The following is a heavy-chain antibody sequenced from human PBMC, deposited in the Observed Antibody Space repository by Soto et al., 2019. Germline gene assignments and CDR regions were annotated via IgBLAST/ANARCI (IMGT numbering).Heavy chain of an antibody. Sequence: GASVKVSCKASGYTFTNYDINWVRQATGQGPEYMGWMNPNSGKIGYVQKFQGRVTMTSNTSISTAYMELSSLRSEDTAVYYCASSRYCISTSCHPSSFGYYYYGMDVWGQGTTVTVSS. J-gene: IGHJ6*02. CDR3: ASSRYCISTSCHPSSFGYYYYGMDV. CDR1: GYTFTNYD. V-gene: IGHV1-8*01. D-gene: IGHD2-2*01. CDR2: MNPNSGKI.